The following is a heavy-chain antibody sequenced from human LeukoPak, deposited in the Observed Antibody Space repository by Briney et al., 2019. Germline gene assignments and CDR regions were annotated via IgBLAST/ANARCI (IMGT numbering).Heavy chain of an antibody. J-gene: IGHJ4*02. Sequence: PSETLSLTCAVSGGSISSSNWWSWVRQPPGKGLEWIGEIYHSGSTNYNPSLKSRVTISVDKSKSQFSLKLSSVTAADTAVYYCARLANYYDSSGPYHFDYWGQGTLVTVSS. CDR1: GGSISSSNW. CDR2: IYHSGST. CDR3: ARLANYYDSSGPYHFDY. D-gene: IGHD3-22*01. V-gene: IGHV4-4*02.